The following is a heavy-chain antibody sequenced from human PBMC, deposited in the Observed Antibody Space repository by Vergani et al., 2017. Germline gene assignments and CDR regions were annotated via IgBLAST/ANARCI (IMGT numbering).Heavy chain of an antibody. D-gene: IGHD3-3*01. V-gene: IGHV1-8*02. Sequence: QVQLVQSGSELKKPGASVKVSCKASGYTFTSYAMNWVRQAPGQGLEWMGWINPTNGNTGYTQKFQGRVTMTRNTSISTAYMELWSLRYDDTAVYYCAGGREEKRVSWSGNPSYYYYYMDVWGKGTTVSVS. CDR3: AGGREEKRVSWSGNPSYYYYYMDV. J-gene: IGHJ6*03. CDR1: GYTFTSYA. CDR2: INPTNGNT.